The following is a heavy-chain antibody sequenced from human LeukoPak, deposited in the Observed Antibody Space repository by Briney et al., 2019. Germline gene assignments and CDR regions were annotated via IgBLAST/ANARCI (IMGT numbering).Heavy chain of an antibody. CDR3: AKDLWTDSSGWNYFDY. Sequence: GGSLRLSCAASGFTFSSYAMSWVRQAPGKGLEWVSAISGSGGSTYYADSVKGRFTISRDNSKNTLYLQMNSLRAEDTAVYYCAKDLWTDSSGWNYFDYWGQGTLVTVSS. D-gene: IGHD6-19*01. CDR2: ISGSGGST. V-gene: IGHV3-23*01. J-gene: IGHJ4*02. CDR1: GFTFSSYA.